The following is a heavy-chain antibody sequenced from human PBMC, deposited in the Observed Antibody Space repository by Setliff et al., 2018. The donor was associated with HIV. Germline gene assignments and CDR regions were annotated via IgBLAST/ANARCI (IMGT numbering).Heavy chain of an antibody. CDR2: IYYTGTN. CDR1: RGSISRYY. CDR3: ARDRPPSTVDMLGAFDR. D-gene: IGHD4-17*01. J-gene: IGHJ3*02. V-gene: IGHV4-59*01. Sequence: SETLSLTCTVSRGSISRYYWSWNRQPPGKGLEWIGYIYYTGTNKYNPSLKSRVTMSVDTSKNQLSLKLSSLTAADTAVYYCARDRPPSTVDMLGAFDRWGQGTMVTVSS.